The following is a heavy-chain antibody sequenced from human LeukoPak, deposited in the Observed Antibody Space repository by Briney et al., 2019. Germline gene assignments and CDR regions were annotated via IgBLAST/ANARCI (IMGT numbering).Heavy chain of an antibody. CDR3: AREGSEQWLVYYNYPDV. J-gene: IGHJ6*04. D-gene: IGHD6-19*01. Sequence: GGSLRLSCAASGFTFSSYATHWVRQAPGKGLEWVAVISYDGSNKYYADSVKGRFTISRDNSKNTLYLQMNSLRAEDTAVYYCAREGSEQWLVYYNYPDVWGKGTTVTVSS. CDR2: ISYDGSNK. V-gene: IGHV3-30*04. CDR1: GFTFSSYA.